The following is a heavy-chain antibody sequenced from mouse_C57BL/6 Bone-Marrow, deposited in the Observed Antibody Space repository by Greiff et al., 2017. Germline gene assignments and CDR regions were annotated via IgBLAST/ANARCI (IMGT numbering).Heavy chain of an antibody. CDR1: GYTFTDYY. CDR2: INPNNGGT. V-gene: IGHV1-26*01. CDR3: AKEGRWLLLFAY. D-gene: IGHD2-3*01. Sequence: EVKLQQSGPELVKPGASVKISCKASGYTFTDYYMNWVKQSHGKSLEWIGDINPNNGGTSYNQKFKGKATLTVDKSSSTAYMELRSLTSEDSAVYYCAKEGRWLLLFAYWGQGTLVTVSA. J-gene: IGHJ3*01.